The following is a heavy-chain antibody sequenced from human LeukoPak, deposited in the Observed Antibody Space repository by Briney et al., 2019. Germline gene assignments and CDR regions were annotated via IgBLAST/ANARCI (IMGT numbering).Heavy chain of an antibody. J-gene: IGHJ4*02. D-gene: IGHD3-10*01. CDR3: ASPTALLWFGEFRA. CDR1: GFTFSSYA. Sequence: GGSLRLSCAASGFTFSSYAMHWVRQAPGKGLEWVAVISYDGSNKYYADSVKGRFTISRDNSKNTLYLQMNSLRAEDTAVYYCASPTALLWFGEFRARGQGTLVTVSS. V-gene: IGHV3-30-3*01. CDR2: ISYDGSNK.